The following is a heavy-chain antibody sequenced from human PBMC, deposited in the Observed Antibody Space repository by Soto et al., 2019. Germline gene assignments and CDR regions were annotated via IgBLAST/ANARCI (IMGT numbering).Heavy chain of an antibody. V-gene: IGHV1-69*06. CDR3: ARSVRVVRGVHYYCYGMDV. Sequence: QVQLVQSGAEVQKPGSSVKVSCKASGGTFSSYAISWVRQAPGQGLEWMGGLIPIFGTANYAQKFQGRVTITADKSTSTAYMELSSVRSEDTAVYYCARSVRVVRGVHYYCYGMDVWGQGTTVTVSS. CDR1: GGTFSSYA. CDR2: LIPIFGTA. J-gene: IGHJ6*02. D-gene: IGHD3-10*01.